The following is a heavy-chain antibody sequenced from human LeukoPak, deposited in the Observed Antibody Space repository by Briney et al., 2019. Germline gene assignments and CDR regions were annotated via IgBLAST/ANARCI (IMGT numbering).Heavy chain of an antibody. CDR1: GGSVSDYY. V-gene: IGHV4-59*02. Sequence: SETLSLTCTVSGGSVSDYYWSWIRQSPGKGLEWIGYIYYTGSPNYNPSLKSRVTISVDTSKNQFSLKLSSVTAADTAVYYCARSTYYYGRYFDYWGQGTLVTVSS. J-gene: IGHJ4*02. CDR3: ARSTYYYGRYFDY. D-gene: IGHD3-10*02. CDR2: IYYTGSP.